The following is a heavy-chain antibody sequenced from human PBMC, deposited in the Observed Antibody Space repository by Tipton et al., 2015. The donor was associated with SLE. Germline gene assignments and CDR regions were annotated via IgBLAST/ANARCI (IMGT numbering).Heavy chain of an antibody. CDR3: ARGYYESNGYYSFDY. CDR1: GASISSSSYF. Sequence: TLSLTCTVSGASISSSSYFWGWIRQSPGKGLEWIGSIDNSGSTYDNPPLRSRVTISVDTSKNQFSLKLSSVTAADTAVYHCARGYYESNGYYSFDYWGLGALVTVSS. V-gene: IGHV4-39*07. CDR2: IDNSGST. J-gene: IGHJ4*02. D-gene: IGHD3-22*01.